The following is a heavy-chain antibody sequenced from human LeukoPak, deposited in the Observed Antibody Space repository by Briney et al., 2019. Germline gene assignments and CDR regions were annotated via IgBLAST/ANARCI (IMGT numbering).Heavy chain of an antibody. CDR2: IYYSGST. Sequence: SSETLSLTCTVSGGSINSNGYYWGWIRQPPGKGLEWIGNIYYSGSTNYNPSLKSRVTISVDTSKNQFSLKLSSVTAADTAVYYCAREASGLVLRYFDWLWGARAFDIWGQGTMVTVSS. V-gene: IGHV4-39*07. D-gene: IGHD3-9*01. CDR1: GGSINSNGYY. J-gene: IGHJ3*02. CDR3: AREASGLVLRYFDWLWGARAFDI.